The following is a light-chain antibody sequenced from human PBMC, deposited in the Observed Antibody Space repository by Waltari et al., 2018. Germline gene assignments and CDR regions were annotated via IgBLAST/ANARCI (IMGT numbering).Light chain of an antibody. CDR3: CSLTSSRTVI. CDR2: DVA. CDR1: TGEVGAYNY. J-gene: IGLJ2*01. Sequence: QSVLTQPASVSESPGQSITISCTGTTGEVGAYNYVSWYQQLPGKAPKLLIYDVANRPSGVSDRFSGSKSGNTASLIISGLQAEDEADYYCCSLTSSRTVIFGGGTKLTVL. V-gene: IGLV2-14*03.